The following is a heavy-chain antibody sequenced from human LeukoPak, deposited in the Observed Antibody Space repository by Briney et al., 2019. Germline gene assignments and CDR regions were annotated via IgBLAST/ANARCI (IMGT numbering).Heavy chain of an antibody. D-gene: IGHD6-13*01. J-gene: IGHJ3*02. Sequence: RPSETLSLTCTVSGGSISSYYWSWIRQPPGKGLEWIGYIYYSGSTNYNPSLKSRVTISVDTSKNQFSLKLSSVTAADTAVYYCAREESSSWSRAFDIWGQGTMVTVSS. CDR2: IYYSGST. V-gene: IGHV4-59*01. CDR1: GGSISSYY. CDR3: AREESSSWSRAFDI.